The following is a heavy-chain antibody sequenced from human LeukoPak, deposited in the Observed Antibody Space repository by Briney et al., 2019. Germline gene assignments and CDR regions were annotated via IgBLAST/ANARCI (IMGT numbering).Heavy chain of an antibody. Sequence: SETLSLTCTVSGGSISSYYWSWIRQPPGKGLEWIGYIYYSGSTNYNPSLKSRVTISVDTSKNQFSLKLSSVTAADTAVYYCARQVRDAIFGVVGAFDIWGQGTVVTVSS. V-gene: IGHV4-59*08. D-gene: IGHD3-3*01. CDR3: ARQVRDAIFGVVGAFDI. J-gene: IGHJ3*02. CDR1: GGSISSYY. CDR2: IYYSGST.